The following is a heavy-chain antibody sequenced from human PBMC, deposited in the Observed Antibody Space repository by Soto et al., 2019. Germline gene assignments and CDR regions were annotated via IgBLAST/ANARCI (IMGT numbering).Heavy chain of an antibody. CDR1: GGTFGTSA. J-gene: IGHJ4*02. Sequence: SVKVSCKASGGTFGTSAISWVRRAPGQGLEWMGGLIPIYSTPTYAQKFQGKVTITADESTTTAHLELSTLRSEDTAMYYCACHYYDTSGQTPPFDSWGQGTQVTVSS. V-gene: IGHV1-69*13. CDR2: LIPIYSTP. CDR3: ACHYYDTSGQTPPFDS. D-gene: IGHD3-22*01.